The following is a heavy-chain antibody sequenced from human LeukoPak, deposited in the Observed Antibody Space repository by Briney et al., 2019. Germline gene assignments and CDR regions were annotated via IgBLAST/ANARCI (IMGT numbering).Heavy chain of an antibody. CDR3: ARGLVGSLDFDY. CDR2: INPNSGGT. D-gene: IGHD1-26*01. V-gene: IGHV1-2*02. J-gene: IGHJ4*02. CDR1: GYTFTGYY. Sequence: ASVKVSCKASGYTFTGYYMRWVRQAPGQGLECMGWINPNSGGTNYAQKFQGRVTMTRDTSVSTAYMELSRLRSDDTAVYYCARGLVGSLDFDYWGQGTLVTVSS.